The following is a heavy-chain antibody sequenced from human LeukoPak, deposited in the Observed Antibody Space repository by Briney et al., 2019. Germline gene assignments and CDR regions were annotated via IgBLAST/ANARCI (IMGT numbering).Heavy chain of an antibody. Sequence: GGSLRLSCGASGFRFSRYWVNWVRQAPGKGLEWVANIKGDGNEKNYVDSVKGRFSISRDNAMNSLYLQMDSLRAEDTAVYYCAKEGAYPIITYDSWGQGALVTVSS. CDR1: GFRFSRYW. V-gene: IGHV3-7*01. CDR3: AKEGAYPIITYDS. J-gene: IGHJ5*01. D-gene: IGHD3-10*01. CDR2: IKGDGNEK.